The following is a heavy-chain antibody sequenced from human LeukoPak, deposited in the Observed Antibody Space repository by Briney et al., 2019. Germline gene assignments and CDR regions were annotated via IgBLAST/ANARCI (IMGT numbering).Heavy chain of an antibody. J-gene: IGHJ4*02. CDR2: IYHSGST. D-gene: IGHD6-13*01. V-gene: IGHV4-30-2*01. Sequence: SETLSLTCTVSGGSISSGGYYWSWIRQPPGKGLEWIGYIYHSGSTYYNPSLKSRVTISVDRSKNQFSLKLSSVTAADTAVYYCARTAAAAIKGVFDYWGQGTLVTVSS. CDR3: ARTAAAAIKGVFDY. CDR1: GGSISSGGYY.